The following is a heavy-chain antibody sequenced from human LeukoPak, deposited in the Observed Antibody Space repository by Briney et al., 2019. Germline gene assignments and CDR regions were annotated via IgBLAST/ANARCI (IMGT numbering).Heavy chain of an antibody. D-gene: IGHD2-2*01. CDR1: GGTFSSYA. CDR2: IIPIFGTA. Sequence: SVKVSCKASGGTFSSYAISWVRQAPGQGLEWMGGIIPIFGTANYAQKFQGRVTITADESTSTAYMELSSLRSEDTAVYYCARDTPTNIYCSSTSCYRLNWFDPWGQGTLVTVSS. J-gene: IGHJ5*02. V-gene: IGHV1-69*13. CDR3: ARDTPTNIYCSSTSCYRLNWFDP.